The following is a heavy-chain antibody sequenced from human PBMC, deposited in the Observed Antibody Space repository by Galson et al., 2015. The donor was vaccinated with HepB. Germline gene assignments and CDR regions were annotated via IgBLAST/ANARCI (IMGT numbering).Heavy chain of an antibody. V-gene: IGHV4-34*01. Sequence: SETLSLTCAVYGGSFSGYYWSWIRQPPGKGLEWIGEINHSGSTNYNPSLKSRVTISVDTSKNQFSLKLSSVTAADTAVYYCAVGTVVMFDYWGQGTLVTVSS. J-gene: IGHJ4*02. CDR2: INHSGST. CDR1: GGSFSGYY. D-gene: IGHD3-22*01. CDR3: AVGTVVMFDY.